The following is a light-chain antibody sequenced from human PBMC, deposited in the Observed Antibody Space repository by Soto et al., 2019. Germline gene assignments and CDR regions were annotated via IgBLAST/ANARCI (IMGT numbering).Light chain of an antibody. CDR3: QQYYSTPYT. Sequence: DIVMTQSPDSLAVSLGERATINCKSSQSVLYSSNNKNYLAWYQQKPGQPPKLLIYWASTRESGVPDRFSGSGSGTDFTLTISSLXAXDVAVYYCQQYYSTPYTFGQGTKLEIK. V-gene: IGKV4-1*01. J-gene: IGKJ2*01. CDR2: WAS. CDR1: QSVLYSSNNKNY.